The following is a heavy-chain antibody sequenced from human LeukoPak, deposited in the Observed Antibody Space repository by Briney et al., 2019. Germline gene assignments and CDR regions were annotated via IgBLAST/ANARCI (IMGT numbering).Heavy chain of an antibody. Sequence: KPSETLSLTCTLSGGSIISDYWSCLRQPAGKGLEWIGRIYTSGSNNYNPSLKSRVTISVDKSKNQFSLKLSSVTAAATAVYYCARDLSSSSSWYGNHYYYYYMDVWGKGTTVTVSS. D-gene: IGHD6-13*01. CDR1: GGSIISDY. J-gene: IGHJ6*03. V-gene: IGHV4-4*07. CDR3: ARDLSSSSSWYGNHYYYYYMDV. CDR2: IYTSGSN.